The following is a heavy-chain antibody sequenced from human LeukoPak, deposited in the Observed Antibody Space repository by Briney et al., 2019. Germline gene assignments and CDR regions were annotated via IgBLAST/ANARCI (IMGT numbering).Heavy chain of an antibody. Sequence: SETLSLTCTVSGGSISSYYWSWIRQPPGKGLEWIGYIYYSGSTNYNPSLKSRVTISVDTSKNQFSLKLSSVTAADTAIYYCARAVFSYCSGGSCPYFDYWGQGTLVTVSS. CDR2: IYYSGST. V-gene: IGHV4-59*01. D-gene: IGHD2-15*01. CDR1: GGSISSYY. CDR3: ARAVFSYCSGGSCPYFDY. J-gene: IGHJ4*02.